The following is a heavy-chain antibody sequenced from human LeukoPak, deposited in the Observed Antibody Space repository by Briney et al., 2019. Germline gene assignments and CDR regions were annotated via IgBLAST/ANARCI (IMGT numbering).Heavy chain of an antibody. CDR1: GYTFTGYY. V-gene: IGHV1-2*04. J-gene: IGHJ4*02. Sequence: GASVKVSCKASGYTFTGYYMHWVRQAPGQGLEWMGWINPNSGGTNYAQKFQGWVTMTRDTSISTAYMELSRLRSDDTAVYYCARAVEYYDFWSGYYQYYFDYWGQGTLVTVSS. D-gene: IGHD3-3*01. CDR2: INPNSGGT. CDR3: ARAVEYYDFWSGYYQYYFDY.